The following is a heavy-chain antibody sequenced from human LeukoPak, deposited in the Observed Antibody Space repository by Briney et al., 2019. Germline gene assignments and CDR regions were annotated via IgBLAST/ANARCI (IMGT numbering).Heavy chain of an antibody. CDR2: ISMSSSLI. Sequence: GGSLRLSCTTSGFNFRSYSMNWVRQAPGKGLEWVSYISMSSSLITSADSLKGRFTISRDNAKNSLYLQMNSLRAEDTALYYCAKDAAAAGYYFDYWGQGTLVTVSS. V-gene: IGHV3-48*04. CDR1: GFNFRSYS. CDR3: AKDAAAAGYYFDY. J-gene: IGHJ4*02. D-gene: IGHD6-13*01.